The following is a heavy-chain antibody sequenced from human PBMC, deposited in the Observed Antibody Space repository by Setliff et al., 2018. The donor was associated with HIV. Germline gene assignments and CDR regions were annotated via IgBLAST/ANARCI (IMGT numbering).Heavy chain of an antibody. CDR1: GGSIRSHY. D-gene: IGHD1-26*01. Sequence: PSETLSLTCTVSGGSIRSHYWSWIREPPGKGLEWIGYIYYSGSTNYNPSLKSRVTISVDTSKNQFSLKVSSVTAADTAVYYCARGWEWGAPLDYWGQGTLVTVS. V-gene: IGHV4-59*11. CDR2: IYYSGST. CDR3: ARGWEWGAPLDY. J-gene: IGHJ4*02.